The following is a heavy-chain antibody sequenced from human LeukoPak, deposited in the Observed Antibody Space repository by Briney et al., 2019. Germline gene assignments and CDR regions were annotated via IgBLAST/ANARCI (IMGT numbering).Heavy chain of an antibody. CDR1: GGSISSYY. D-gene: IGHD3-10*01. V-gene: IGHV4-59*01. Sequence: PSETLSLTWTVSGGSISSYYWSWIRQPPGKGLEWIGYIYYSGSTNYNPSLKSRVTISVDTSKNQFSLKLSSVTAADTAVYYCARWFGDEVGYFDLWGRGTLVTVSS. CDR3: ARWFGDEVGYFDL. J-gene: IGHJ2*01. CDR2: IYYSGST.